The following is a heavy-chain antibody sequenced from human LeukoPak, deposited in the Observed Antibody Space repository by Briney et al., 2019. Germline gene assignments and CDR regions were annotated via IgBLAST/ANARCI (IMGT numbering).Heavy chain of an antibody. V-gene: IGHV3-13*01. CDR1: GFTFRTYD. Sequence: GGSLRLSCAASGFTFRTYDMHWVRQVAGKSLEWVSAIATGGDTYYAGSVKGRFTTSREDAKNSLYLQMNSLRAGDTAVYYCIRGGDGFDPWGQGTLVTVSS. CDR3: IRGGDGFDP. CDR2: IATGGDT. J-gene: IGHJ5*02. D-gene: IGHD3-16*01.